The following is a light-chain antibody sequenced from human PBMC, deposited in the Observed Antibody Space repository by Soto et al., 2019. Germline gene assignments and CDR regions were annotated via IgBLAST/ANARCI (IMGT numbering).Light chain of an antibody. Sequence: EVGLSQSPAALPVSPGERATLSCRASQSVGSNLAWFQQKPGQAPRLLIYGSSTRSTGVPDRFSGSGSGTEFTLTISSLQSEDFAVYYCQQYNNWPRTFGQGTKV. CDR3: QQYNNWPRT. CDR1: QSVGSN. J-gene: IGKJ1*01. CDR2: GSS. V-gene: IGKV3-15*01.